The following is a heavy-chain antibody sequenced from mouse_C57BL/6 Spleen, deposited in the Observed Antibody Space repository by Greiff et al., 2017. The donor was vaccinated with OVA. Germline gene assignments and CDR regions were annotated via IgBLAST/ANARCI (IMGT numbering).Heavy chain of an antibody. CDR1: GYTFTSYW. V-gene: IGHV1-69*01. J-gene: IGHJ2*01. D-gene: IGHD1-1*01. CDR2: IDPSDSYT. Sequence: VQLQQPGAELVMPGASVKLSCKASGYTFTSYWMHWVKQRPGQGLEWIGEIDPSDSYTNYNQKFKGKSTLTVDKSSSTAYMQLSSLTSEDSAVYYCARRMHYYGSSTFDYWGQGTTLTVSS. CDR3: ARRMHYYGSSTFDY.